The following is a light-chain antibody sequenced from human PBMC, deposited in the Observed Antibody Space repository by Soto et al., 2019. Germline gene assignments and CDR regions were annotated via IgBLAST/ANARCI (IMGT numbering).Light chain of an antibody. CDR1: QIINTW. J-gene: IGKJ3*01. CDR3: QQYETYSGT. V-gene: IGKV1-5*03. CDR2: RAS. Sequence: DIQMTQSPSSLSASVGDRVTITCRASQIINTWLAWYQQKPGKAPKLLIYRASNLVNGVPSRFSGSGSGTEFTLTISXXQPDDFSIYYCQQYETYSGTFGPGTKVDL.